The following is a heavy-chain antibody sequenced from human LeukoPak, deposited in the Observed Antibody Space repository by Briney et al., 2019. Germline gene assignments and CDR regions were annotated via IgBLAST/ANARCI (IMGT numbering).Heavy chain of an antibody. CDR3: ARDQGGWEPFDY. V-gene: IGHV1-2*02. J-gene: IGHJ4*02. D-gene: IGHD1-26*01. CDR1: GYTFTGYY. Sequence: ASVKVSCKASGYTFTGYYMHWVRQAPGQGLERMGWINPNSGGTNYAQKFQGRVTMTRDTSISTAYMELSRLRSDDTAVYYCARDQGGWEPFDYWGQGTLVTVSS. CDR2: INPNSGGT.